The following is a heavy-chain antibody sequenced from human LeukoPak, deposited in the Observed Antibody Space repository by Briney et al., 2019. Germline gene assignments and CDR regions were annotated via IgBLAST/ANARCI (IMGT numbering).Heavy chain of an antibody. CDR1: GFTFSSYS. D-gene: IGHD6-13*01. V-gene: IGHV3-21*04. CDR3: AKGRWGDSSSLN. Sequence: GGSLRLSCAASGFTFSSYSMNWVRQAPGKGLEWVSSISSRSTYIYHADSVKGRFTISRDNSKNTLYLQMNSLRAEDTAVYYCAKGRWGDSSSLNWGQGTLVTVSS. CDR2: ISSRSTYI. J-gene: IGHJ4*02.